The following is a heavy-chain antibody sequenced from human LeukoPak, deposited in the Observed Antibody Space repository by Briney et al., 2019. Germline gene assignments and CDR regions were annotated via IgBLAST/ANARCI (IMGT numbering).Heavy chain of an antibody. Sequence: PGGSLRLSCAASGFTFSSYAMHWVRQAPGKGLEWVAVISYDGSNKYYADSVKGRFTISRDNSKNTLYLQINSLRAEDTAVYYCARDPGSGTGYYYYMDVWGKGTTVTVSS. CDR1: GFTFSSYA. D-gene: IGHD1-26*01. J-gene: IGHJ6*03. CDR3: ARDPGSGTGYYYYMDV. CDR2: ISYDGSNK. V-gene: IGHV3-30-3*01.